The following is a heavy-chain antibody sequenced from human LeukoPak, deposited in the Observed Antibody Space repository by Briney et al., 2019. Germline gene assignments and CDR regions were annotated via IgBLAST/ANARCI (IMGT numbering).Heavy chain of an antibody. CDR3: ARDSGTGVPSAGIVLGWFDP. Sequence: SETLSLNCSVSGGSMNTTLYYWAWVRQPPGKGLEWIGSIYYNGKTYYNPSLKSRLTISVDMSKSRFSLELTSVTAADTAFYYCARDSGTGVPSAGIVLGWFDPWGQGTLVTVSS. CDR2: IYYNGKT. CDR1: GGSMNTTLYY. D-gene: IGHD5/OR15-5a*01. V-gene: IGHV4-39*02. J-gene: IGHJ5*02.